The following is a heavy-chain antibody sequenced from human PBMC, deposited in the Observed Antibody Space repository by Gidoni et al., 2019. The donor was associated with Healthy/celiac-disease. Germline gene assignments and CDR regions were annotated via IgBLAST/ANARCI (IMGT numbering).Heavy chain of an antibody. V-gene: IGHV4-34*01. J-gene: IGHJ5*02. D-gene: IGHD2-15*01. CDR2: INHSGST. CDR3: AVVVAATDNWFDP. Sequence: QVQLQQWGAGLLKPSETLSLTCAVYGGSFGGYYWSWIRQPPGKGLECIGEINHSGSTNYNPSLKSRVTISVDTSKNQFSLKLSSVTAADTAVYYCAVVVAATDNWFDPWGQGTLVTVSS. CDR1: GGSFGGYY.